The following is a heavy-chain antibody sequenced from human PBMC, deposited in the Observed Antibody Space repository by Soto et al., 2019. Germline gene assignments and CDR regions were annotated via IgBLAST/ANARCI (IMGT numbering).Heavy chain of an antibody. CDR1: GGSISSYY. CDR3: AKSPMGYSSGSRMDV. D-gene: IGHD6-19*01. J-gene: IGHJ6*02. Sequence: PSETLSLTCTVSGGSISSYYWSWIRQPPGKGLEWIGYIYYSGSTNYNPSLKSRVTISVDTSKNQFSLRLNSVTAADTAVYYCAKSPMGYSSGSRMDVWGQGTTVTVSS. V-gene: IGHV4-59*12. CDR2: IYYSGST.